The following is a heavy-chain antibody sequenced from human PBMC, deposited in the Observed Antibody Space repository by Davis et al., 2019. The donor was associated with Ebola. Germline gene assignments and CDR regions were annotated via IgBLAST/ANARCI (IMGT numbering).Heavy chain of an antibody. Sequence: SETLSLTCTVSGGSISSGGYSWTWIRQPPGKGLEWIGNIYHSGSTFHNPSLKSRVTISIDKSKNQFSLKLRSVTAADTAVYYCARGLTYYYDSSGYYWGQGTLVTVSS. J-gene: IGHJ4*02. CDR1: GGSISSGGYS. CDR3: ARGLTYYYDSSGYY. V-gene: IGHV4-30-2*01. CDR2: IYHSGST. D-gene: IGHD3-22*01.